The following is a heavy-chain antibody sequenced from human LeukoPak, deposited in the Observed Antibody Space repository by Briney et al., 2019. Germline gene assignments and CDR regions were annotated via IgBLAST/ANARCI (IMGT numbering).Heavy chain of an antibody. D-gene: IGHD1-14*01. CDR1: GGSISSSSYY. Sequence: SETLSLTCTVSGGSISSSSYYWGWIRQPPGEGLEWIGSIYYSGSTYYNPSLKSRVTISVDTSKNQFSLKLSSVTAADTAVYYCARNQQDVDYWGQGTLVTVSS. CDR3: ARNQQDVDY. J-gene: IGHJ4*02. CDR2: IYYSGST. V-gene: IGHV4-39*07.